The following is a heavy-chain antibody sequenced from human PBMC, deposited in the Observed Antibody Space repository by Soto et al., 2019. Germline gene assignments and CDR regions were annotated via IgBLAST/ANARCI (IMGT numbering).Heavy chain of an antibody. CDR1: GYPISSGYY. J-gene: IGHJ4*02. CDR3: ARSSGYVPGGD. V-gene: IGHV4-38-2*01. CDR2: IHHSGST. Sequence: SETLSLTCAVSGYPISSGYYWGWIRQPPGKGLEWIGIIHHSGSTYYNPSLRSRITISVDTSKNQFSLKMPSVTAADTAVYYCARSSGYVPGGDWGQGILVTVSS. D-gene: IGHD5-12*01.